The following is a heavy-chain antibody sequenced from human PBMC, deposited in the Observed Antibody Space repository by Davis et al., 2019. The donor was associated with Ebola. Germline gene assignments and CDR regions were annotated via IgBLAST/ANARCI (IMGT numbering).Heavy chain of an antibody. CDR3: ARDRRVIPAAMS. V-gene: IGHV3-48*04. CDR1: GFYFRSYW. Sequence: PGGSLRLSCAASGFYFRSYWMGWVRQAPGKGLEWVSSIRSSDTTIYYSDPVKGRFTVSRDNAKNSLYLQMNSLRAEDTAVYYCARDRRVIPAAMSWGQGTLVTVSS. J-gene: IGHJ5*02. D-gene: IGHD2-2*01. CDR2: IRSSDTTI.